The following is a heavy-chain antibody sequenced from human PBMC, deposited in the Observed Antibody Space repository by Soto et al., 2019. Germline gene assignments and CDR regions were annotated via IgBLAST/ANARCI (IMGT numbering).Heavy chain of an antibody. V-gene: IGHV3-48*03. CDR3: VRYCSSTLCNGVATRTFDY. D-gene: IGHD5-12*01. CDR1: RFTFSTYE. J-gene: IGHJ4*02. Sequence: AVGSLRLSCAASRFTFSTYEMHWVRQAPGKGLEWVSCISSSGSTVYYADSVKGRFTISRDNSRNSLYLQMNSLRDEDTALYYCVRYCSSTLCNGVATRTFDYCGQGTLLTVSS. CDR2: ISSSGSTV.